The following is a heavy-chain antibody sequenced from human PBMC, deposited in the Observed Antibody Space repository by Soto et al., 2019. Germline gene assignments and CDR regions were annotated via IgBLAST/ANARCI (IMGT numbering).Heavy chain of an antibody. D-gene: IGHD2-15*01. J-gene: IGHJ4*02. Sequence: SETLSLTCAVYGGSFSGYYWSWIRQPPGKGLEWIGEINHSGSTNYNPSLKSRVTISVDTSKNQFSLKLSSVTAADTAVYYCARGRLRRNTYLDYWGQGTLVTASS. CDR3: ARGRLRRNTYLDY. CDR1: GGSFSGYY. V-gene: IGHV4-34*01. CDR2: INHSGST.